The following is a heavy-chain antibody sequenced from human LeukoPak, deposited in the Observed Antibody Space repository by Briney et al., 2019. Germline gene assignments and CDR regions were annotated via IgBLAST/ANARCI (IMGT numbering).Heavy chain of an antibody. CDR2: IYHSGST. Sequence: SGTLSLTCAVSGGSISSSNWWSWVRQPPGKGLEWIGEIYHSGSTNYNPSLKSRVTISVDKSKNQFSLKLSSVTAADTAVYYCARDRREVYYYDSSGYGTWGQGTLVTVSS. J-gene: IGHJ4*02. V-gene: IGHV4-4*02. CDR3: ARDRREVYYYDSSGYGT. CDR1: GGSISSSNW. D-gene: IGHD3-22*01.